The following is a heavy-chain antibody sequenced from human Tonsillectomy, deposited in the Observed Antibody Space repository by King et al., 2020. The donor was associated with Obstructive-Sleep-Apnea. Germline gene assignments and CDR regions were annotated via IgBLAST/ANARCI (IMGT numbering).Heavy chain of an antibody. V-gene: IGHV1-18*01. CDR2: VSGYDGNT. D-gene: IGHD6-13*01. CDR3: ARDNSSSSSDY. CDR1: GYIFTKYG. J-gene: IGHJ4*02. Sequence: QLVQSGAEVKRPGASVKVSCKASGYIFTKYGISWVRQAPGQGLEGVGWVSGYDGNTNYAQKMRGRVSMTTDTSSGTAYMELRSRTSDDTAVYFCARDNSSSSSDYWGQGTLVTVSP.